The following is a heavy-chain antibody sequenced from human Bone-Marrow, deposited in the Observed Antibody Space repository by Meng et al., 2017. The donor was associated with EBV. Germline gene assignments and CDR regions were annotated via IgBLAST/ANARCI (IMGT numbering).Heavy chain of an antibody. J-gene: IGHJ5*02. Sequence: LELRGCGTGQVKPSYTLSLTCTVSGASISSFYYWGWIRQPPGRGLEWIGSVHYTGSTYYSPSLKSRVTVSVDTSKNQFSLRLTSVTAADTAVYYCARPFPSWQSPRLDPFGAWGQGTLVTVSS. CDR3: ARPFPSWQSPRLDPFGA. CDR1: GASISSFYY. V-gene: IGHV4-39*01. CDR2: VHYTGST. D-gene: IGHD6-19*01.